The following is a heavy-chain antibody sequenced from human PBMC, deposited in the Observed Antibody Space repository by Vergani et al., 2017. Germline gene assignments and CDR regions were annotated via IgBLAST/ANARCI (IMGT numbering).Heavy chain of an antibody. V-gene: IGHV3-23*04. CDR3: AKDRRSSGWYYFDY. CDR1: GFTFDDYA. D-gene: IGHD6-19*01. J-gene: IGHJ4*02. CDR2: ISGSVGST. Sequence: EVQLVESGGGLVQPGRSLRLSCAASGFTFDDYAMHWVRQAPGKGLEWVSAISGSVGSTYYADSVKGRFTISRDNSKNTLYLQMNSLRAEDTAVYYCAKDRRSSGWYYFDYWGQGTLVTVSS.